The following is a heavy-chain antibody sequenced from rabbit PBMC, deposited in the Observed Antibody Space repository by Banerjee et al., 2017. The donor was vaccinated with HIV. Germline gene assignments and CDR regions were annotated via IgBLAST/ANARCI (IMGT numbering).Heavy chain of an antibody. D-gene: IGHD1-1*01. J-gene: IGHJ4*01. CDR1: GIDFSTYY. CDR2: IYSDTDNT. Sequence: QSLQETGGGLVQPGGSLTLSCKASGIDFSTYYICWVRQAPGKGLEWIGCIYSDTDNTYYADWAISRFTISRSSSPNTVDLKMTSLTVADTATYFCAGVNIDTTYWSLNLWGQGTLVTVS. V-gene: IGHV1S43*01. CDR3: AGVNIDTTYWSLNL.